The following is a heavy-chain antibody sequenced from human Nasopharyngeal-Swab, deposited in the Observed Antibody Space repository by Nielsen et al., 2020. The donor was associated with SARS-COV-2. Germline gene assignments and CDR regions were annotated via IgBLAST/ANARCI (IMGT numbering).Heavy chain of an antibody. CDR2: TSSSSSYI. CDR3: ASDPYYDTSDDAFDI. Sequence: VRQAPGKGLEWVSSTSSSSSYIYYADSVKGRFTISRDNAKNSLYLQMNSLRAEDTAIYYCASDPYYDTSDDAFDIWGQGTMVTVSS. J-gene: IGHJ3*02. V-gene: IGHV3-21*01. D-gene: IGHD3-22*01.